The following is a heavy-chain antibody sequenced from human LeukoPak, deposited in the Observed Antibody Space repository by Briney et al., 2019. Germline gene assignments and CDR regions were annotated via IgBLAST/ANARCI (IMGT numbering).Heavy chain of an antibody. D-gene: IGHD5/OR15-5a*01. Sequence: GGSLRLSCAASGFTFIDYDMHWVRQVIGKGLEWVSAIGIRGDTHYSGSVKGRFTISRENAESSLYLQMNSLRAEDTAVYYCARGGIQVSSIDEFDYWGQGTLVTVSS. CDR3: ARGGIQVSSIDEFDY. CDR1: GFTFIDYD. J-gene: IGHJ4*02. CDR2: IGIRGDT. V-gene: IGHV3-13*01.